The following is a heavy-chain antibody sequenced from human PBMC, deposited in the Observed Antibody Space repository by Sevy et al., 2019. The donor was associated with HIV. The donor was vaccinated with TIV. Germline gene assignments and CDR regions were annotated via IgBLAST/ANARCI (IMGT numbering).Heavy chain of an antibody. J-gene: IGHJ5*02. CDR3: AKEYYDILTGYSPNWFDP. D-gene: IGHD3-9*01. V-gene: IGHV3-23*01. Sequence: GGSLRLSCAASGFTFSSYAMSWVRQAPGKGLEWVSAISGSGGSTYYAAPLKGRFTFSKDNSKNTLYLQMNSLRAEDTAVYYCAKEYYDILTGYSPNWFDPWGQGTLVTVSS. CDR2: ISGSGGST. CDR1: GFTFSSYA.